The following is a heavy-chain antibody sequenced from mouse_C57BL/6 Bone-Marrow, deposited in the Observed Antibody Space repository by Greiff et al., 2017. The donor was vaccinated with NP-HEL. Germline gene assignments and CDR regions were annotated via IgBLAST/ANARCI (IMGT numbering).Heavy chain of an antibody. CDR3: ARGITTVPY. CDR1: GYTFTSYG. Sequence: QVQLQQSGAELARPGASVKLSCKASGYTFTSYGISWVKQRTGQGLEWIGEISPRSGNTYYNEKFKGKATLTADKSSSTAYMELRSLTSEDSAVYFCARGITTVPYWGQGTTLTVSS. D-gene: IGHD1-1*01. CDR2: ISPRSGNT. V-gene: IGHV1-81*01. J-gene: IGHJ2*01.